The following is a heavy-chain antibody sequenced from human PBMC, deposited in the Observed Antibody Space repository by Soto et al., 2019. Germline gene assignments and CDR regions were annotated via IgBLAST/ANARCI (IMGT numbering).Heavy chain of an antibody. J-gene: IGHJ5*02. CDR3: TTVTRRYSSGWYGH. CDR1: GFTLNKAW. CDR2: IKSKGDGGTR. V-gene: IGHV3-15*01. D-gene: IGHD6-19*01. Sequence: AGGSLRLSCAASGFTLNKAWMSWDRQAPGKGLEWVGRIKSKGDGGTRDYAAPVKGRFSISGDDSKNTLYLQMNSLKTEDTAVYYCTTVTRRYSSGWYGHWGQGTLVTVSS.